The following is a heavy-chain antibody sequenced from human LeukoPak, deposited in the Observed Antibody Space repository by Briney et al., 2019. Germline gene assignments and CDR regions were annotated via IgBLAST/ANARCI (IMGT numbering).Heavy chain of an antibody. J-gene: IGHJ4*02. V-gene: IGHV4-59*01. D-gene: IGHD5-18*01. CDR3: AGASFNSDGIDGFDY. CDR2: IYDSGSV. CDR1: GGSISSYF. Sequence: PSETLSLTCTVSGGSISSYFWNWIRQPPGKGLEWIGYIYDSGSVKYNPSLKSRVTISEDASKNQFSLRLRSVTAADTAVYYCAGASFNSDGIDGFDYWGQGPLVTVSS.